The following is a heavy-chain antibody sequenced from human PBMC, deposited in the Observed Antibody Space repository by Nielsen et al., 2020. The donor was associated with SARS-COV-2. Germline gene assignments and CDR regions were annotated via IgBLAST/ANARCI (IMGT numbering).Heavy chain of an antibody. Sequence: GESLKISCVASGFIFTNCGMHWVRQAPGKGLEWVAVIWYDGSDKYYADPVKGRFTISRDNSKNTLYLQMNSLRAEDTAVYYCARDRNYVSYFDYWGQGTLVTVSS. CDR1: GFIFTNCG. CDR2: IWYDGSDK. CDR3: ARDRNYVSYFDY. J-gene: IGHJ4*02. V-gene: IGHV3-30*19. D-gene: IGHD1-7*01.